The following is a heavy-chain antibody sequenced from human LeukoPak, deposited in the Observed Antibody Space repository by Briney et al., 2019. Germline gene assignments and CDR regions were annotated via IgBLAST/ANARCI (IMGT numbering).Heavy chain of an antibody. D-gene: IGHD2-15*01. CDR1: GFTFSSYA. V-gene: IGHV3-30*04. CDR2: ISCDGSNK. CDR3: ARDKAVVVVAATGGYFDY. J-gene: IGHJ4*02. Sequence: PGRSLRLSCAASGFTFSSYAMHWVRQAPGKGLEWVAVISCDGSNKYYADSVKGRFTISRDNSKNTLYLQMNSLRAEDTAVYYCARDKAVVVVAATGGYFDYWGQGTLVTVSS.